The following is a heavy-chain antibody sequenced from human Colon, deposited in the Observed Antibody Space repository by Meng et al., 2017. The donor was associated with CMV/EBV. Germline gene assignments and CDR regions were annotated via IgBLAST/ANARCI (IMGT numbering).Heavy chain of an antibody. Sequence: GGSLRLSCAASGFTFEDYTMQWVRQAPGKGLEWVSLISWDGGDTYYADSVKGRFTISRDNRKNSLYLQMNSLRAEDTAMYYCAREVFPGTGGFDIWGQGTMVTVSS. V-gene: IGHV3-43*01. CDR2: ISWDGGDT. CDR1: GFTFEDYT. J-gene: IGHJ3*02. D-gene: IGHD2-8*02. CDR3: AREVFPGTGGFDI.